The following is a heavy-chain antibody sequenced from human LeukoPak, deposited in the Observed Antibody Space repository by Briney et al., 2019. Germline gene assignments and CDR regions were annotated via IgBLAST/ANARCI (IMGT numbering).Heavy chain of an antibody. CDR2: IYTGGTA. J-gene: IGHJ4*02. CDR1: GFTVSGSY. Sequence: PGGSLRLSCAASGFTVSGSYMHWIRQPPGKGLQWVSLIYTGGTAYYADSVKGRFTIPRDDSKNTLYLQMNSLRADDTAMYFCARQAGYASGWKSDYFDLWGQGTLVTVSS. CDR3: ARQAGYASGWKSDYFDL. D-gene: IGHD6-19*01. V-gene: IGHV3-53*01.